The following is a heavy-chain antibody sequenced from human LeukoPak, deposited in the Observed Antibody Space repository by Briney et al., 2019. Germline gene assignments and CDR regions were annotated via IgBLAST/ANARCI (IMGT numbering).Heavy chain of an antibody. D-gene: IGHD6-25*01. CDR3: AKGYQRTPERGALDY. V-gene: IGHV3-23*01. CDR1: GFTFSSYA. Sequence: PGGSLRLSCAASGFTFSSYAMSWVRQAPGKGLEWVSAISGSGGSTYYADSVKGRFTISRDNSKDTLYLQMNSLRAEDTAVYYYAKGYQRTPERGALDYWGQGTLVTVSS. CDR2: ISGSGGST. J-gene: IGHJ4*02.